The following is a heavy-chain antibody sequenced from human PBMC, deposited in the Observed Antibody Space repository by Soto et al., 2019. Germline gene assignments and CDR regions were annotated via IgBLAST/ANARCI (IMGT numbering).Heavy chain of an antibody. CDR2: VYYSGGA. J-gene: IGHJ6*02. D-gene: IGHD2-21*02. V-gene: IGHV4-59*01. CDR3: TRDGDGRMTTNPYYYYGMDV. CDR1: GGSISGYY. Sequence: PSETLSLTCTVSGGSISGYYWSWIRQPPGKGLEWIGNVYYSGGAKYNPSVKRRVSIFVDTSKNQFSLNLSSVTAADTAVYYCTRDGDGRMTTNPYYYYGMDVWGPGITVTVSS.